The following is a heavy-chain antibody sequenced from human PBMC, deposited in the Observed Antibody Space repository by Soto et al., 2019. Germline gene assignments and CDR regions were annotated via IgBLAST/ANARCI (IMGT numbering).Heavy chain of an antibody. V-gene: IGHV4-61*01. CDR2: IYYSGST. D-gene: IGHD1-20*01. CDR1: GGSVSSGSYY. Sequence: SSETLSLTCTVSGGSVSSGSYYWSWIRQPPGKGLEWIGYIYYSGSTNYNPSLKSRVTISVDTSKNQFSLKLSSVTAADTAVYYCARERDQRDNDYYYYYGMDVWGQGTTVTVSS. J-gene: IGHJ6*02. CDR3: ARERDQRDNDYYYYYGMDV.